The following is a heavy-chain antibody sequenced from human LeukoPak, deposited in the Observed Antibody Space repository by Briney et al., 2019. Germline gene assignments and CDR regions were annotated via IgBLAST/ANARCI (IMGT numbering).Heavy chain of an antibody. V-gene: IGHV3-23*03. CDR1: GFTFSNYG. Sequence: GGSLRLSCAASGFTFSNYGLSWVRQAPGKGLEWVSVIYSGGSTYYADSVKGRFTISRDNSKNTLYLQMNSLRAEDTAVYYCAELGITMIGGVWGKGTTVTISS. D-gene: IGHD3-10*02. CDR3: AELGITMIGGV. CDR2: IYSGGST. J-gene: IGHJ6*04.